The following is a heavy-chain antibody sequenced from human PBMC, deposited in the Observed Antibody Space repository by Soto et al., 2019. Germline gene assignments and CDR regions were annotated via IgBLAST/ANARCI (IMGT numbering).Heavy chain of an antibody. Sequence: QVPLVQSGAEVKKPGASVKVSCKASGYTFTNYGINWVRQAPGQGLEWLGWVSAYNGERRYAQGVQARVIMTTVTSTTTAYMELRSLRSDDTAVYYCSRGTSIPASGDYWGQGTVVTVSS. CDR3: SRGTSIPASGDY. J-gene: IGHJ4*01. D-gene: IGHD6-6*01. CDR2: VSAYNGER. CDR1: GYTFTNYG. V-gene: IGHV1-18*01.